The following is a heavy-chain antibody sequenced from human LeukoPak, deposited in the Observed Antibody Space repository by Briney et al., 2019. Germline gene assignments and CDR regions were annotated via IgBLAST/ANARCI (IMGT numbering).Heavy chain of an antibody. CDR2: IRYGGSNK. V-gene: IGHV3-30*02. CDR3: AKESSSGWHDAFDI. CDR1: GFTFSSYG. J-gene: IGHJ3*02. Sequence: GGSLRLSCAASGFTFSSYGMYWVRQAPGKGLEWVAFIRYGGSNKYYAESVKGRLTISRDTSKSTLYLQMNSLRVEDTAVYYCAKESSSGWHDAFDIWGQGTMVTVSS. D-gene: IGHD6-19*01.